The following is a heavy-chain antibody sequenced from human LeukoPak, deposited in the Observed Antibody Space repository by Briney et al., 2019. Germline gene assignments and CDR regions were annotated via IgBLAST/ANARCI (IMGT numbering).Heavy chain of an antibody. CDR1: GGSISCSSYY. Sequence: SETLSLTCTVSGGSISCSSYYWGWIRQPPGKGLEWIGSIYYSGSTYYNPSLKSRVTISVDTSKNQFSLKLSSVTAADTAVYYCARHKSLFGVINWFDPWGQGTLVTVSS. J-gene: IGHJ5*02. D-gene: IGHD3-3*01. V-gene: IGHV4-39*01. CDR3: ARHKSLFGVINWFDP. CDR2: IYYSGST.